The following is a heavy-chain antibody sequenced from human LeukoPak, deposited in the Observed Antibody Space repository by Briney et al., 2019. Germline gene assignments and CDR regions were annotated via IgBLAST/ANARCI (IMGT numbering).Heavy chain of an antibody. Sequence: ASVKVSCKVSGYTLTELSMHWVRQAPGKGLEWMGGFDPEDGETIYAQKFQGRVTMTEDTSTDTAYMELSSLRSEDTAVYYCAPAFNYYDSSGPAAFDIWGQGTMVTVSS. CDR2: FDPEDGET. CDR3: APAFNYYDSSGPAAFDI. V-gene: IGHV1-24*01. CDR1: GYTLTELS. J-gene: IGHJ3*02. D-gene: IGHD3-22*01.